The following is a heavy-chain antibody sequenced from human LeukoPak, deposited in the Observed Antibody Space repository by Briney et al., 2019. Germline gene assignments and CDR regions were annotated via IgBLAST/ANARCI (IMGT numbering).Heavy chain of an antibody. CDR1: GFTFSSNA. J-gene: IGHJ4*02. D-gene: IGHD3-3*01. CDR3: ATGGKFDFWSGYHIDN. Sequence: GGSLRLSCEVSGFTFSSNAMHWVRQAPGKGLERVAVISYDGSNKNFADSVKGRFTVSRDNSKHTLYLHMNSLRSDDTAMYYCATGGKFDFWSGYHIDNWGQGTLVTVPS. CDR2: ISYDGSNK. V-gene: IGHV3-30*04.